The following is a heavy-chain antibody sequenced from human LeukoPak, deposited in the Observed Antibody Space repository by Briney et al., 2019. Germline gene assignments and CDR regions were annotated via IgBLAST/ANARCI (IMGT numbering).Heavy chain of an antibody. V-gene: IGHV1-58*01. CDR2: IVVGSGNT. CDR1: GFTFTSSA. CDR3: AADYGSGSYVDFDY. Sequence: GTSVRVSCKASGFTFTSSAVQWVRQARGQRLEWIGWIVVGSGNTNYAQKFQERVTITRDMSTSTAYMELSSLRSEDTAVYYCAADYGSGSYVDFDYWGQGTPVTVSS. D-gene: IGHD3-10*01. J-gene: IGHJ4*02.